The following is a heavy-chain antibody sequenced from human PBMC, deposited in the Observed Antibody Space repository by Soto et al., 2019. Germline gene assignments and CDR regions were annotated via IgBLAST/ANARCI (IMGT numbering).Heavy chain of an antibody. Sequence: EVQLVEAGGGLVKPGGSLRLSCAASGFDFSSDSMNGVVQAPGKGLEWVASINEDSSYIYYAHSLRGRFTISRDNAKESLYLQMNSLRAEDTAVYYCVRDFGGYLRSGYMDVLGDEATVTVSS. D-gene: IGHD3-3*01. J-gene: IGHJ6*03. CDR3: VRDFGGYLRSGYMDV. CDR1: GFDFSSDS. CDR2: INEDSSYI. V-gene: IGHV3-21*02.